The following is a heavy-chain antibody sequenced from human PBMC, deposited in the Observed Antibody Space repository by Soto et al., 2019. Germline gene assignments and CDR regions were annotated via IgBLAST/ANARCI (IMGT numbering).Heavy chain of an antibody. CDR2: IDPSDSYT. CDR1: GYRFTSYW. D-gene: IGHD3-3*01. Sequence: PGESLKISCKGSGYRFTSYWSSWVRQMPGKGLEWMGRIDPSDSYTNYSPSFQGHVTISADKSISTAYLQWSSLKASDTAMYYCASGSYYDFWSGYYRSYYYGMDVWGQGTTVTVSS. J-gene: IGHJ6*02. CDR3: ASGSYYDFWSGYYRSYYYGMDV. V-gene: IGHV5-10-1*01.